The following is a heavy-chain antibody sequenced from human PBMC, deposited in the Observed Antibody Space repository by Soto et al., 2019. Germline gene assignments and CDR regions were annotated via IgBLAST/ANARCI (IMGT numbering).Heavy chain of an antibody. CDR2: ISSSSSYI. J-gene: IGHJ6*03. CDR1: GFTFSSYS. Sequence: GGSLRLSCAASGFTFSSYSMNWVRQAPGKGLEWVSSISSSSSYIYYADSVKGRFTISRDNAKNSLYLQMNSLRAEDTAVYYCARGRDDYYYYMDVWGKGTTVTVSS. CDR3: ARGRDDYYYYMDV. V-gene: IGHV3-21*01.